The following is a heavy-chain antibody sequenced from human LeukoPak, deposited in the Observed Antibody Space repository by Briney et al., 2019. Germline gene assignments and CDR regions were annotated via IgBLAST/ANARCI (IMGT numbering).Heavy chain of an antibody. CDR1: GGSFSGYY. D-gene: IGHD2/OR15-2a*01. CDR3: ARNSQGFLPGNY. CDR2: INHSGST. V-gene: IGHV4-34*01. J-gene: IGHJ4*02. Sequence: PSETLSLTCAVYGGSFSGYYWSWIRQPPGKGLEWIGEINHSGSTNYNPSLKSRVTISVDTSKNQFSLELSSVTAADTAVYYCARNSQGFLPGNYWGQGTLVTVSS.